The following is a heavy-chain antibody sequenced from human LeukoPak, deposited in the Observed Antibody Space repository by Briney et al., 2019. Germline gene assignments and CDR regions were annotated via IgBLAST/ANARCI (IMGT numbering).Heavy chain of an antibody. CDR2: IYHSGST. Sequence: GSLRLSCVASEFIFTNYWMSWVRQPPGKGLEWIGQIYHSGSTNYNPSLKSRVAISVDKSKNQFSLNLNSVTAADTAVYYCARAGQGYCTSASCYLSLDYWGQGTLVTVSS. J-gene: IGHJ4*02. CDR3: ARAGQGYCTSASCYLSLDY. V-gene: IGHV4-4*02. CDR1: EFIFTNYW. D-gene: IGHD2-2*01.